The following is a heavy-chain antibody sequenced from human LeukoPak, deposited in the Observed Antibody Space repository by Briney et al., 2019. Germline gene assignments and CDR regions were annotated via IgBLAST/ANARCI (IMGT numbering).Heavy chain of an antibody. D-gene: IGHD3-10*01. CDR2: LNPDGTNA. CDR3: ARGYGDWFDP. V-gene: IGHV3-74*01. CDR1: GFTFSNYW. Sequence: GGSLRLSCAASGFTFSNYWMHWVRQVPGKGLVWVSHLNPDGTNAYYADSVKRRFTVSRDNAKNTLYLQMNSLRADDTAVYYCARGYGDWFDPWGQGTLVTVSS. J-gene: IGHJ5*02.